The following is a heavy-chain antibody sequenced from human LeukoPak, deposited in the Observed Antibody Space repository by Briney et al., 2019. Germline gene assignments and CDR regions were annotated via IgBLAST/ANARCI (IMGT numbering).Heavy chain of an antibody. CDR1: GSTFSSYG. CDR3: AKLQLRYCSSTSCLNNFDY. J-gene: IGHJ4*02. Sequence: GGSLRLSCAASGSTFSSYGMHWVRQAPGKGLEWVAFIRYDGSNKYYADSVKGRFTISRDNSKNTLYLQMNSLRAEDTAVYYCAKLQLRYCSSTSCLNNFDYWGQGTLVTVSS. CDR2: IRYDGSNK. D-gene: IGHD2-2*01. V-gene: IGHV3-30*02.